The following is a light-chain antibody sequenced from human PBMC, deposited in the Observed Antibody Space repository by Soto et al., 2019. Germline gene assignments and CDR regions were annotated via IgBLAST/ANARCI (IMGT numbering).Light chain of an antibody. V-gene: IGKV1-6*01. CDR3: LQDYNYSWT. Sequence: AIQMTQSPSSLSASVGDRVTITCRASQGIRNDLGWYQQKPGKAPKLLIYAASSLQSGVPSRFSGRGSGTDFTLTISSLQPEDFATYYCLQDYNYSWTFGPGTKVDIK. J-gene: IGKJ1*01. CDR1: QGIRND. CDR2: AAS.